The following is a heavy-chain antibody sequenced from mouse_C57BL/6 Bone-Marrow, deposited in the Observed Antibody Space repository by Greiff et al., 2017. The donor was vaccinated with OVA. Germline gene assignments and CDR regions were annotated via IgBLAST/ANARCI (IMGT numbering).Heavy chain of an antibody. CDR1: GFTFSDYG. V-gene: IGHV5-15*01. CDR2: LSNLAYSI. Sequence: EVKLVESGGGLVQPGGSLKLSCAASGFTFSDYGMAWVRQAPRKGPEWVAFLSNLAYSIYYADTVTGRVTISRENAKNTLYLEMSCLRSEDTAMYYCARHDYGRSLFAYWGQGTLVTVSA. D-gene: IGHD1-1*01. J-gene: IGHJ3*01. CDR3: ARHDYGRSLFAY.